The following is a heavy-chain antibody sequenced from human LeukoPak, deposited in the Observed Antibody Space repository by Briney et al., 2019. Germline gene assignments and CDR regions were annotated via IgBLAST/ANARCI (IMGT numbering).Heavy chain of an antibody. CDR1: GYTFTDYY. Sequence: ASVKVSCKASGYTFTDYYIRWVRQAPGQGLEWMGWINPNSGGTSYVQKFQGRVSMTRDTSSTTAYVELSRLRSDDTAVYYCARSGMVRGFDPWGQGTLVTVSS. CDR3: ARSGMVRGFDP. D-gene: IGHD3-10*01. J-gene: IGHJ5*02. CDR2: INPNSGGT. V-gene: IGHV1-2*02.